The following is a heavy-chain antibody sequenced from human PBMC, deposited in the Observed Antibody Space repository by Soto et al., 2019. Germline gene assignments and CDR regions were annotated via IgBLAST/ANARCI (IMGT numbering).Heavy chain of an antibody. CDR1: GFNFNNYA. D-gene: IGHD2-21*01. J-gene: IGHJ6*02. CDR2: VTFDGSRT. Sequence: GGSLRLSCAPAGFNFNNYAMHWGRQAPGKGLEWVAVVTFDGSRTYYADCVKGRFTISRDSSNNTVSLQMNSLTNEDTAVYYCAKAGWGGDYYYGLDVCGQGTTVTVS. CDR3: AKAGWGGDYYYGLDV. V-gene: IGHV3-30*18.